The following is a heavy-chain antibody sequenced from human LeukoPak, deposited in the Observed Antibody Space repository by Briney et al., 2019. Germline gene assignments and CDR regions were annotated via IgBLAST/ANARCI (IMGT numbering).Heavy chain of an antibody. Sequence: SETLSLTCTVYGGSFSGYYWGWIRQPPGKGLEWIGEINHGGGTNYNPSLKSRVTISVDTSKNQFSLKLSSVTAADTAVYYCARLAGIAAAYFDYWGQGTLVTVSS. CDR2: INHGGGT. CDR3: ARLAGIAAAYFDY. CDR1: GGSFSGYY. D-gene: IGHD6-13*01. V-gene: IGHV4-34*01. J-gene: IGHJ4*02.